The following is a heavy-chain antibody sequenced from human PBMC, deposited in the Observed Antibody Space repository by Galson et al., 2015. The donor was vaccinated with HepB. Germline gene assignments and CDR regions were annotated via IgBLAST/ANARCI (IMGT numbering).Heavy chain of an antibody. CDR3: ARSLAPRNSFYMNDYYMDV. CDR1: GFTFSRNS. J-gene: IGHJ6*03. D-gene: IGHD1-14*01. Sequence: SLRLSCAASGFTFSRNSLNWVRQAAGKGLEWVSAISSTSSYIYYADSVKGRFTISRDNAKNSLYLQMNSLRAEDTAVYYCARSLAPRNSFYMNDYYMDVWGKGTTVTVSS. V-gene: IGHV3-21*01. CDR2: ISSTSSYI.